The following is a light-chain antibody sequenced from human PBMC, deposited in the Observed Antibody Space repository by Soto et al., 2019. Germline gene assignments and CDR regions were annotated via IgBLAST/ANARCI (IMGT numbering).Light chain of an antibody. CDR3: SAWDASLNAIL. Sequence: QPVLSQPPSASGTPAQRVTISCSGRSSNIGSNIVNWYQQLPGTAPKLLIYNNDQRPSGVPDRFSGSKSGTSASLAISGLQSEDEADYYCSAWDASLNAILFGGGTKLTVL. V-gene: IGLV1-44*01. CDR1: SSNIGSNI. CDR2: NND. J-gene: IGLJ2*01.